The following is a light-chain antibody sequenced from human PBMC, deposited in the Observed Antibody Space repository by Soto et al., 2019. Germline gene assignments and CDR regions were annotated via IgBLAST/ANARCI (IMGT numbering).Light chain of an antibody. CDR3: AAWDDSLNGPHYV. CDR1: SSNIGSNT. Sequence: QSVLTQPPSASGTTGQRVTISCSGSSSNIGSNTVNWYQQLPGTAPKLLIYSNNQRPSGVPDRFSGSKSGTSASLAISGHQSEDEADYYCAAWDDSLNGPHYVFGTGTKVTVL. CDR2: SNN. J-gene: IGLJ1*01. V-gene: IGLV1-44*01.